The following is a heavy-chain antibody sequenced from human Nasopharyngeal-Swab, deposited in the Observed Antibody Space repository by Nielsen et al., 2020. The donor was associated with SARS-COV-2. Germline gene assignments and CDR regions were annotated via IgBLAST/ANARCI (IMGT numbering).Heavy chain of an antibody. V-gene: IGHV4-39*01. CDR2: TYYSGST. J-gene: IGHJ3*02. Sequence: WIRQPPGKGLEWIGYTYYSGSTYYNPSLKSRVTISVDTSKNQFSLKLSSVTAADTAVYYCARRPPGIGPRAFDIWGQGTMVTVSS. CDR3: ARRPPGIGPRAFDI. D-gene: IGHD3-10*01.